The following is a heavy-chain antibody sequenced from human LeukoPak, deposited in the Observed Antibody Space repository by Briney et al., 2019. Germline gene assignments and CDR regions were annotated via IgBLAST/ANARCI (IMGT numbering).Heavy chain of an antibody. CDR3: ASGSSADY. CDR1: GYTFTNYY. V-gene: IGHV1-2*02. J-gene: IGHJ4*02. D-gene: IGHD3-10*01. Sequence: ASVKVSCKTSGYTFTNYYMHWVRQVPGQGLEWLGWIHPNSGGTNYAQKFQGRVTMTRDTSIHTVYMELSSLRSDDTAVYYCASGSSADYWGQGTLVTVSS. CDR2: IHPNSGGT.